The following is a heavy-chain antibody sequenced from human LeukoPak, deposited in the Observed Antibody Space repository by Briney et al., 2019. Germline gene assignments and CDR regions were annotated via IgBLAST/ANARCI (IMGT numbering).Heavy chain of an antibody. CDR1: GFTFTSSA. CDR3: ARDLGIAAAGIDY. Sequence: SVKVSCKASGFTFTSSAMQWVRQARGQRLEWIGWIAVGSGNTNYAQKFQERVTITRDMSTSTAYMELSSLRAEDTAVYYCARDLGIAAAGIDYWGQGTLVTVSS. D-gene: IGHD6-13*01. J-gene: IGHJ4*02. CDR2: IAVGSGNT. V-gene: IGHV1-58*02.